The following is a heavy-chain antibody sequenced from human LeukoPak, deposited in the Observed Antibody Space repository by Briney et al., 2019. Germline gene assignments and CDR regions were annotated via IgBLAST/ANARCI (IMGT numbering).Heavy chain of an antibody. J-gene: IGHJ4*02. D-gene: IGHD1-20*01. Sequence: SVKLSCKASGYTFTSYFMHWVRQSPGQGLESMGIINPSGGSTTYAQKFQGRVTMTRDTATSTVYMELSSLRSEDTAVYYWARDVDNWNDVGNYYFDYWGQGTLVTVSS. CDR1: GYTFTSYF. CDR2: INPSGGST. CDR3: ARDVDNWNDVGNYYFDY. V-gene: IGHV1-46*03.